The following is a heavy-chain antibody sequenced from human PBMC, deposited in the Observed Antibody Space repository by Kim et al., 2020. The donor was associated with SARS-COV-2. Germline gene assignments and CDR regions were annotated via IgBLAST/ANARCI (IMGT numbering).Heavy chain of an antibody. V-gene: IGHV1-46*01. J-gene: IGHJ3*02. CDR3: ARDVSRSAFDI. Sequence: ASVKVSCKASGYTFTNYYMHWVRQAPGQGLEWMGIINPSGGSTTYAQKFQGRVTVTRDTSTSTVYMELSSLSSEDTAVYYCARDVSRSAFDIWGRGTMVTVSS. CDR1: GYTFTNYY. CDR2: INPSGGST.